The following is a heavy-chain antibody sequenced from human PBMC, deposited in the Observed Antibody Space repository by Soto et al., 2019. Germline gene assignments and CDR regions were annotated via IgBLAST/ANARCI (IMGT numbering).Heavy chain of an antibody. CDR3: AKDRGFSDPFDY. D-gene: IGHD3-10*01. CDR1: GFAFSRYA. J-gene: IGHJ4*02. V-gene: IGHV3-23*01. Sequence: EVQLLESGGGLVQPGGSLRLSCAASGFAFSRYAMSWVRQAPGKGLEWVSSISGSTSGTYYADAVKGRFTISRDNSNNTLYLQMNSLRAEDTAVYYCAKDRGFSDPFDYWGQGALVTVSS. CDR2: ISGSTSGT.